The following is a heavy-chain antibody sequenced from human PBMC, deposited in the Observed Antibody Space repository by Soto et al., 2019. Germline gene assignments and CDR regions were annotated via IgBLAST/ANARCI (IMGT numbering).Heavy chain of an antibody. D-gene: IGHD6-13*01. CDR3: ARGYKWQQLVLGYFDY. J-gene: IGHJ4*02. V-gene: IGHV1-18*04. Sequence: ASVKVSCKASGYTFTSYGISWVRQAPGQGLEWMGWISAYNGNTNDAQKLQGRVTMTTDTSTSTAYMELRSLRSDDTAVYYCARGYKWQQLVLGYFDYWGQGTLVTVSS. CDR1: GYTFTSYG. CDR2: ISAYNGNT.